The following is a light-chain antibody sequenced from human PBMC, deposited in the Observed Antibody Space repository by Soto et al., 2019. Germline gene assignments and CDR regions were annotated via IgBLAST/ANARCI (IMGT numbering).Light chain of an antibody. Sequence: DIQMTQSRSTLSASEGERVTITCRASQTINSWLAWYQQKPGKAPKVLIYDASSLEGGVPSRFSGSGSGTEFTLTISSLQPDDFATYYCQQYNSYSWTFGQGAKV. CDR3: QQYNSYSWT. CDR2: DAS. V-gene: IGKV1-5*01. J-gene: IGKJ1*01. CDR1: QTINSW.